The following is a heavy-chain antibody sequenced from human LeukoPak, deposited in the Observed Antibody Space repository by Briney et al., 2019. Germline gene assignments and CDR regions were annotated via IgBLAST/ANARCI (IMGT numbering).Heavy chain of an antibody. Sequence: GGSLRLSCAASGFTFSSYSMYWVRQAPGKGLEWVSSISSSGSYIYYADSGKGRFTISRDNARNSLYLQMNSLRAEDTAVYYCARVITGMDYWGQGTLVTVSS. V-gene: IGHV3-21*01. CDR3: ARVITGMDY. CDR1: GFTFSSYS. J-gene: IGHJ4*02. CDR2: ISSSGSYI. D-gene: IGHD1-20*01.